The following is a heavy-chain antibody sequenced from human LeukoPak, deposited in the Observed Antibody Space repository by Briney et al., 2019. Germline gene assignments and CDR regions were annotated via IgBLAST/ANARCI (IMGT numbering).Heavy chain of an antibody. CDR2: VYYDGSVK. J-gene: IGHJ4*02. D-gene: IGHD5-18*01. Sequence: WGSLRLSCAASGFTFNIYAMHWVRQAPGQGLEWVAIVYYDGSVKYYAYSVKGRFTISIDNSKNTLSLLMNRLRADDTAVYYCARGGGVEAAMALDYWGQGTLVAVSS. CDR1: GFTFNIYA. V-gene: IGHV3-30*12. CDR3: ARGGGVEAAMALDY.